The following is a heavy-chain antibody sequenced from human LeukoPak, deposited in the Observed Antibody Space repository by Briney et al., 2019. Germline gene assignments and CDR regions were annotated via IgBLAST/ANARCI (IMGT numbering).Heavy chain of an antibody. CDR3: ARVKNYCSGGSCYSDYFDY. CDR2: ITWNGGST. J-gene: IGHJ4*02. D-gene: IGHD2-15*01. Sequence: GGSLRLSCAASGFTFDDYGMTLVRRAPGKGLELVSGITWNGGSTGYADSVKGRFTISRDNAKNSLSLQMNSLRAEDTALYYCARVKNYCSGGSCYSDYFDYWGQGTLVTVSS. V-gene: IGHV3-20*04. CDR1: GFTFDDYG.